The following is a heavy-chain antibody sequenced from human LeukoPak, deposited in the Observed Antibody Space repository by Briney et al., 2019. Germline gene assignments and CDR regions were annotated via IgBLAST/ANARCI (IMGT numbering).Heavy chain of an antibody. J-gene: IGHJ6*02. Sequence: GGSLRLSCAASGFXFSSYWIHWVRQVPGKGLVWVSRISADGSNIIYADSVKGRFTVSRDNAKNTLHLQMDSLRAEDTAVYYCARRGGSCTSTSCPSYFGLDVWGPGTTVTVSS. CDR2: ISADGSNI. CDR1: GFXFSSYW. V-gene: IGHV3-74*01. CDR3: ARRGGSCTSTSCPSYFGLDV. D-gene: IGHD2-2*01.